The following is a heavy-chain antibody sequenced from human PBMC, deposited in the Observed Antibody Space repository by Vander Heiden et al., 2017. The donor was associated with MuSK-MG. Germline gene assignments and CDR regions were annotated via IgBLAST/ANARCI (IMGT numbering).Heavy chain of an antibody. D-gene: IGHD1-1*01. V-gene: IGHV1-2*06. CDR2: INPNSGGT. Sequence: QVQLVQSGAEVKKPGASVKVSCKASGYTFTGYYMHWVRQAPGQGLEWMGRINPNSGGTNYAQNFQGRVTMTRDTSISTAYMELSRLRSDDTAVYYCARWGWKATYYYYYMDVWGKGTTVTVSS. CDR1: GYTFTGYY. CDR3: ARWGWKATYYYYYMDV. J-gene: IGHJ6*03.